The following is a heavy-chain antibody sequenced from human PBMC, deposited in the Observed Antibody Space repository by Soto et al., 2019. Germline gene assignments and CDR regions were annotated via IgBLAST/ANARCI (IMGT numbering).Heavy chain of an antibody. D-gene: IGHD5-12*01. Sequence: QLQLQESGPGLVKPSETLSLTCTVSGGSISSSSYYWGWIRQPPGKGLEWIGSIYYSGSTYYNPSLKSRVTLSVDTSKNQFSLKLGFVTAADTAVYYCATSRRDGYNYLYYFDYWGQGTLVTVSS. CDR1: GGSISSSSYY. CDR2: IYYSGST. CDR3: ATSRRDGYNYLYYFDY. J-gene: IGHJ4*02. V-gene: IGHV4-39*01.